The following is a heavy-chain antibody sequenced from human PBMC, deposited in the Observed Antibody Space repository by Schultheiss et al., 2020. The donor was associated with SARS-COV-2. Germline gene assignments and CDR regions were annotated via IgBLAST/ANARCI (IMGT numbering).Heavy chain of an antibody. J-gene: IGHJ3*02. V-gene: IGHV3-30*03. Sequence: GGSLRLSCAASGFTVSSNYMSWVRQAPGKGLEWVAVISYDGSNKYYADSVKGRFTISRDNSKNTLFLQMNSLRAEDTAVYYCAREGGRSSRAFDIWGQGTMVTVSS. CDR3: AREGGRSSRAFDI. CDR1: GFTVSSNY. CDR2: ISYDGSNK. D-gene: IGHD6-6*01.